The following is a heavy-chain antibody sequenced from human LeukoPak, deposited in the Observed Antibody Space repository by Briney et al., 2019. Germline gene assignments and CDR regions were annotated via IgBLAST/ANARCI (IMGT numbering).Heavy chain of an antibody. Sequence: SETLSLTCTVSGGSITPYYWSWIRQPPGKGLEWIGYIYYSGSTYYNPSLKSRVTISVDTSKNQFSLKLSSVTAADTAVYYCARECVRDGYKTHYFDYWGQGTLVTVSS. V-gene: IGHV4-30-4*01. CDR3: ARECVRDGYKTHYFDY. CDR1: GGSITPYY. J-gene: IGHJ4*02. CDR2: IYYSGST. D-gene: IGHD5-24*01.